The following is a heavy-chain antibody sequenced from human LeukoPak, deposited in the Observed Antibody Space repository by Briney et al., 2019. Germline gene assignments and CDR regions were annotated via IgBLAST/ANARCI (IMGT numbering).Heavy chain of an antibody. CDR1: GFTFSSYA. D-gene: IGHD3-22*01. J-gene: IGHJ4*02. CDR2: ISYDGSNK. CDR3: ARDRENDSRYEVRVEYDY. V-gene: IGHV3-30*04. Sequence: GGSLRLSCAASGFTFSSYAMHWVRQAPGKGLEWVAVISYDGSNKYYADSVKGRFTISRDNSKNTLYLQMNSLRAEDTAVYYCARDRENDSRYEVRVEYDYWGQGTLVTVSS.